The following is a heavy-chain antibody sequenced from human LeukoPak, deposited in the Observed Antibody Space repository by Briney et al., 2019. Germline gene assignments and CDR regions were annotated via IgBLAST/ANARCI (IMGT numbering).Heavy chain of an antibody. CDR2: IGTRSTTI. J-gene: IGHJ4*02. V-gene: IGHV3-48*01. D-gene: IGHD5-12*01. CDR1: GFTFDDYG. Sequence: GGSLRLSCAASGFTFDDYGMSWVRQAPGKGLEWVSYIGTRSTTIYYADSVKGRFTISRDNAKKSLYLEMNSLRAEDTAVYYCARDPIGYDSYWGQGTLVTVSS. CDR3: ARDPIGYDSY.